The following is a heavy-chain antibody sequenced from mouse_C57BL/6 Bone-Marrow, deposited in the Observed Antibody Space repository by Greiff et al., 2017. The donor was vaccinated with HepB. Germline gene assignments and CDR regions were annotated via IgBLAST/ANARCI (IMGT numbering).Heavy chain of an antibody. J-gene: IGHJ2*01. D-gene: IGHD3-2*02. CDR3: ARGGQLRLRFDY. V-gene: IGHV1-64*01. CDR1: GYTFTSYW. Sequence: QVQLQQPGAELVKPGASVKLSCKASGYTFTSYWMHWVKQRPGQGLEWIGMIHPNSGSTNYNEKFKSKATLTVDKSSSTAYMQLSSLTSEDSAVYYCARGGQLRLRFDYWGQGTTLTVSS. CDR2: IHPNSGST.